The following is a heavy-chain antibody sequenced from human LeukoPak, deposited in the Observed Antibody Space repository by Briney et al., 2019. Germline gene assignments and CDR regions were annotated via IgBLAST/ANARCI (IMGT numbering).Heavy chain of an antibody. CDR1: GYTFTGYY. J-gene: IGHJ6*02. Sequence: ASVKVSCKASGYTFTGYYMHWVRQAPGQGLEWMGWISPNSGGTNYAQKFQGRVTMTRDTSISTAYMELSRLRSDDTAVYYCARIVVVPAGGYYYYGMDVWGQGTTVTVSS. CDR3: ARIVVVPAGGYYYYGMDV. V-gene: IGHV1-2*02. D-gene: IGHD2-2*01. CDR2: ISPNSGGT.